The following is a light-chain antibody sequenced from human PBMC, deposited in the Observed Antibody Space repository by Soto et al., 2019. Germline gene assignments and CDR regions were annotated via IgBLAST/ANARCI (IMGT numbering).Light chain of an antibody. J-gene: IGKJ5*01. CDR2: AAS. CDR3: QQLNDYPIT. V-gene: IGKV1-9*01. CDR1: QGIDSS. Sequence: ILLTQSPSSRSASVIDIVSITCLASQGIDSSFAWYQQKPGKAPKLLIYAASSLQSGVPSRFSGSGSGTDFTLTISSLQPEDFATYYCQQLNDYPITFGQGTRLEIK.